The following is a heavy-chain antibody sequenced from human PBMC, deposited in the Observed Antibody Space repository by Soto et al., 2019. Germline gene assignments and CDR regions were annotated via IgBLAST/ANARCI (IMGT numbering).Heavy chain of an antibody. CDR3: ARGGFYGECGDFDL. Sequence: QVQLVQSGAEVKKPGASVKVSCKASGYTFTSYGISWVRQAPGQGLEWMGWISAYNGNTNYAQKLQGRVTMTTDTLTSPGHMELRSLKSDEKAVYYCARGGFYGECGDFDLWGQGTMVTGSS. CDR1: GYTFTSYG. V-gene: IGHV1-18*01. CDR2: ISAYNGNT. J-gene: IGHJ3*01. D-gene: IGHD4-17*01.